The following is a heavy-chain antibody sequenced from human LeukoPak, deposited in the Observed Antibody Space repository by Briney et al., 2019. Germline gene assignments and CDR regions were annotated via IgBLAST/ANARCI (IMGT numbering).Heavy chain of an antibody. Sequence: GGSLRLSCAASGFTLSSYDMHWVRQVTGKGLEWVSAIGVAGDTYYSGSVKGRFIITRENAKNSLYLQMNSLRVEDTAVYYCAKDQEYYDSSGYYPDAFDIWGQGTMVTVSS. D-gene: IGHD3-22*01. CDR2: IGVAGDT. J-gene: IGHJ3*02. V-gene: IGHV3-13*01. CDR3: AKDQEYYDSSGYYPDAFDI. CDR1: GFTLSSYD.